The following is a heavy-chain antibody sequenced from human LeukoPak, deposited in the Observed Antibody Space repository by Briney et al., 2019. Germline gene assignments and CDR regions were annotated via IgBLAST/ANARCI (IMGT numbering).Heavy chain of an antibody. V-gene: IGHV3-23*01. D-gene: IGHD1-1*01. J-gene: IGHJ4*02. CDR1: GFIFNTYG. Sequence: GGSLRLSCAISGFIFNTYGMNWVRQTPGKGLEWVSTFSGGDGQTFYADSVKGRFTISRDSSRNTVSLQTNSLRVEDTAVYYCARGIYWSLDSWGQGTLVTVSS. CDR2: FSGGDGQT. CDR3: ARGIYWSLDS.